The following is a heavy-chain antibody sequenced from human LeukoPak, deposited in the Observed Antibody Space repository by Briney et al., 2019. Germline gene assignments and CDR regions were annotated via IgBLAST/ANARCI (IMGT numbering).Heavy chain of an antibody. CDR1: GFPLTSSA. CDR3: ARLRGNYFPDY. CDR2: IYYTGST. J-gene: IGHJ4*02. D-gene: IGHD4-11*01. V-gene: IGHV4-59*01. Sequence: GSLRLSCAASGFPLTSSAMDWVRQAPGKGLEWIGYIYYTGSTNYNPSLKSRVTISVDTSKNQFSLKLSSVTAADTAVYYCARLRGNYFPDYWGQGTLVTVSS.